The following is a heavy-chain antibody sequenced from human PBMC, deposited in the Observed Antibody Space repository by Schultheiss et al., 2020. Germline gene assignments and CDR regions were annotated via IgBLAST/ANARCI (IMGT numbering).Heavy chain of an antibody. CDR2: IYHSGST. CDR1: GGSFSGYY. V-gene: IGHV4-34*01. D-gene: IGHD2-2*01. CDR3: ARVVPAASLDYYYYMDV. Sequence: GSLRLSCAVYGGSFSGYYWSWIRQPPGKGLEWIGYIYHSGSTYYNPSLKSRVTISVDRSKNQFSLKLSSVTAADTAVYYCARVVPAASLDYYYYMDVWGKGNTGTVSS. J-gene: IGHJ6*03.